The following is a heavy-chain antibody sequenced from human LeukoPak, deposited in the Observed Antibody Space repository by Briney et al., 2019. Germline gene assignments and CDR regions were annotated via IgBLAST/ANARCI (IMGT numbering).Heavy chain of an antibody. CDR3: VRLHSSWYPPYYYYYMDV. CDR2: IYTSGST. V-gene: IGHV4-4*09. J-gene: IGHJ6*03. CDR1: GGSISSYY. Sequence: PSETLSLTCTVSGGSISSYYWSWIRQPPGKGLEWIGYIYTSGSTNYNPSLKSRVTISVDTSKNQFSLKLSSVTAADTAVYYCVRLHSSWYPPYYYYYMDVWGKGTTVTVSS. D-gene: IGHD6-13*01.